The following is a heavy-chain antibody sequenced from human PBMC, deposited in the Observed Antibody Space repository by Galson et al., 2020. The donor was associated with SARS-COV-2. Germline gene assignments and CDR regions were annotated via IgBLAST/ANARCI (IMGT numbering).Heavy chain of an antibody. Sequence: GGSLRLSCAASGFTFSNAWMHWVRQAPGKGLVWVSRIYSEGSSTSYADSVKGRFTISGDNAKNTLYLQMNSLRAEDTAVYYCARGDMGNDYFDYWGQGTLVTVSS. CDR1: GFTFSNAW. D-gene: IGHD7-27*01. CDR2: IYSEGSST. V-gene: IGHV3-74*01. CDR3: ARGDMGNDYFDY. J-gene: IGHJ4*02.